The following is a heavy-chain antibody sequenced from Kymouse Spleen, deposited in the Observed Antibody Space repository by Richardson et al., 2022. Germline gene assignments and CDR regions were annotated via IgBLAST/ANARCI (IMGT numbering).Heavy chain of an antibody. J-gene: IGHJ4*02. Sequence: EVQLVESGGGLVQPGRSLRLSCAASGFTFDDYAMHWVRQAPGKGLEWVSGISWNSGSIGYADSVKGRFTISRDNAKNSLYLQMNSLRAEDTALYYCAKDPYYYGSGSYYTPL*LLGPGNPGHRLL. CDR1: GFTFDDYA. CDR2: ISWNSGSI. CDR3: AKDPYYYGSGSYYTPL*L. V-gene: IGHV3-9*01. D-gene: IGHD3-10*01.